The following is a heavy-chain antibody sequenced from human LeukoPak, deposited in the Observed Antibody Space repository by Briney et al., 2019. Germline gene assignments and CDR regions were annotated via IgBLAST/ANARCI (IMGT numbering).Heavy chain of an antibody. CDR2: IYYSGST. V-gene: IGHV4-59*08. Sequence: PSETLSLTCAVSGGSISSYYWSWIRQPPGKGLEWIGYIYYSGSTNYNPSLKSRVTISVDTSKNQFSLKLSSVTAADTAVYYCARHVLERGWFDPWGQGTLVTVSS. CDR3: ARHVLERGWFDP. CDR1: GGSISSYY. D-gene: IGHD1-1*01. J-gene: IGHJ5*02.